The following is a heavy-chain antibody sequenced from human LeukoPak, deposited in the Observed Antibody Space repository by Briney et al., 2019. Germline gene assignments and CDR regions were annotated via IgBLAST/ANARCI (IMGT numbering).Heavy chain of an antibody. CDR1: GFTFSDYY. CDR3: AREGHTYGSDY. Sequence: AGGSLRLSCTASGFTFSDYYMSWIRQAPGKGLEWVSYVSQSGTTIYYADSVKGRFTISRDNGKNSLYLQMSSLRAEDTGMYYCAREGHTYGSDYWGQGTLVTVSS. J-gene: IGHJ4*02. CDR2: VSQSGTTI. V-gene: IGHV3-11*01. D-gene: IGHD3-10*01.